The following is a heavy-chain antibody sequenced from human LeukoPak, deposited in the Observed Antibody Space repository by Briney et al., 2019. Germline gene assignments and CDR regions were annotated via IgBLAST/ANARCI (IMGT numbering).Heavy chain of an antibody. CDR3: ARGYDFWSGYYMVY. CDR2: INPNSGGT. CDR1: GYTFTGYY. Sequence: GASVKVSCKASGYTFTGYYMHWVRQAPGQGLEWMGRINPNSGGTNYAQKFQGRVTMTRDTSISTAYMELSRLRSHDTAVYYCARGYDFWSGYYMVYWGQGTLVTVSS. D-gene: IGHD3-3*01. V-gene: IGHV1-2*06. J-gene: IGHJ4*02.